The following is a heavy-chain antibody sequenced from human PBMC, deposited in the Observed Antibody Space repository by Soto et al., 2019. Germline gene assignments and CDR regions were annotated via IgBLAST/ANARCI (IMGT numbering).Heavy chain of an antibody. D-gene: IGHD2-21*01. CDR3: ARDFPSSFAIGY. CDR2: IYYSGST. CDR1: GGSISSYY. Sequence: XXTLSLPFTVSGGSISSYYWRWIRQPPGKGLEWIGYIYYSGSTNYNPSLKSRVTISVDTSKNQFSLKLSSVTAADTAVYYCARDFPSSFAIGYWGQGTLVTVSS. J-gene: IGHJ4*02. V-gene: IGHV4-59*01.